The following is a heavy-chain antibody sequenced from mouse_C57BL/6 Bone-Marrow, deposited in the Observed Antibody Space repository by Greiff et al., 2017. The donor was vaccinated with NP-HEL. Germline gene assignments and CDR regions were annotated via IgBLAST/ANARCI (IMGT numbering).Heavy chain of an antibody. V-gene: IGHV1-76*01. CDR2: IYPGSGNT. J-gene: IGHJ2*01. CDR3: ARGSANCVFDY. D-gene: IGHD4-1*01. Sequence: VQRVESGAELVRPGASVKLSCKASGYTFTDYYINWVKQRPGQGLEWIARIYPGSGNTYYNEKFKGKATLTAEQSSSTAYMQLSSLTSEDSAVYFCARGSANCVFDYWGQGTTLTVSS. CDR1: GYTFTDYY.